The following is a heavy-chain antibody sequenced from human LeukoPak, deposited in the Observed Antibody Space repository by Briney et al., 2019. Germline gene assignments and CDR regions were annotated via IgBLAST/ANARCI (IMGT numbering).Heavy chain of an antibody. CDR2: INWNGGST. V-gene: IGHV3-20*04. CDR1: GFRFDDYG. D-gene: IGHD1-7*01. Sequence: PGGSLRLSCVVSGFRFDDYGMSWVRQAPGKGLEWVSSINWNGGSTGYADSVKGRFTISRDNAKNSLYLQMNSLRAEDTALYYCAKDSHRASTGLGSRTNSARINYYYYMDVWGKGTTVTVSS. CDR3: AKDSHRASTGLGSRTNSARINYYYYMDV. J-gene: IGHJ6*03.